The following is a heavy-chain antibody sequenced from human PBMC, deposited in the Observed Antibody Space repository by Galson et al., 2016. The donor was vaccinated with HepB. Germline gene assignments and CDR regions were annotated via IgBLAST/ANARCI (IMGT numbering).Heavy chain of an antibody. Sequence: SLRLSCAASGFAFSGSAMHWVRQAPGKGLEWVAAISYHGSDKYYADSVKGRVTISRANSNNTLYLQMTSLSPEDTAVYYCARDKSFYYYGMDVWGQETTVTVPS. CDR2: ISYHGSDK. J-gene: IGHJ6*02. V-gene: IGHV3-30-3*01. CDR1: GFAFSGSA. CDR3: ARDKSFYYYGMDV.